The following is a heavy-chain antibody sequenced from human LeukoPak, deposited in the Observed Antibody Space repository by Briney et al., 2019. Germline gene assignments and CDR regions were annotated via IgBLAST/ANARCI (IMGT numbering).Heavy chain of an antibody. J-gene: IGHJ4*02. Sequence: SETLSLTCTVSGGSISSYYWSWIRQPPGKGLEWIGYIHYSGSSNYNPSLKSRVTISVGTSKNQFSLNLRSVTAADTAVYYCARDSSGYRRGSFDYWGQGTLVTVSS. CDR1: GGSISSYY. CDR2: IHYSGSS. V-gene: IGHV4-59*01. D-gene: IGHD3-22*01. CDR3: ARDSSGYRRGSFDY.